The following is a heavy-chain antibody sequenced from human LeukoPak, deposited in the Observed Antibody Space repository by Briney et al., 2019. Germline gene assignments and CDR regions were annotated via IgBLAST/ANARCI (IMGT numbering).Heavy chain of an antibody. V-gene: IGHV3-48*02. CDR2: ISSSSSAI. J-gene: IGHJ4*02. CDR1: GFTFSSYS. CDR3: ARGRYYYGSGSYTDYFDY. D-gene: IGHD3-10*01. Sequence: GGSLRLSCAASGFTFSSYSMNWVRQAPGKGLEWVSYISSSSSAIYYADSMKGRFTLSRDNAKHSLYLQMNSLRDEDTAVYYCARGRYYYGSGSYTDYFDYWGQRTLHTVSS.